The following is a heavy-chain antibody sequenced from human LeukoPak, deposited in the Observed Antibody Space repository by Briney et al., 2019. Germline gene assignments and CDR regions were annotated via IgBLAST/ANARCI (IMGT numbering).Heavy chain of an antibody. CDR3: ARVKAPKVELRRHYFYGMEV. V-gene: IGHV1-2*02. CDR2: INPNSGGT. D-gene: IGHD1-7*01. J-gene: IGHJ6*02. CDR1: GYTFTAYI. Sequence: ASVKVSCKASGYTFTAYIMHWVRQAPGQGLEWMGWINPNSGGTNYAQKFQGRVTMTRDTSITTAYMELTRVRSDDTAVYYCARVKAPKVELRRHYFYGMEVRGQGTTVTVSS.